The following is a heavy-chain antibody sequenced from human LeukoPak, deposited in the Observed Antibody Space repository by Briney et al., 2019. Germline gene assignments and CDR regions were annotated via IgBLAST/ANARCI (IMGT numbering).Heavy chain of an antibody. Sequence: SETLSLTCTVSGGSISSGGYYWSWIRQHPGKGLEWIGYIYYSGSTYYNPSLKSRVTISVDTSKNQFSLKLSSVTAADTAVYYCARSPMYSSGWYFDYWGQGTLVTVSS. CDR3: ARSPMYSSGWYFDY. CDR1: GGSISSGGYY. J-gene: IGHJ4*02. D-gene: IGHD6-19*01. CDR2: IYYSGST. V-gene: IGHV4-31*03.